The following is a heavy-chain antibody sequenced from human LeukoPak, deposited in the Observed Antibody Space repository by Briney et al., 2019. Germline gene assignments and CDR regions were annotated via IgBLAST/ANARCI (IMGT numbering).Heavy chain of an antibody. J-gene: IGHJ4*02. Sequence: GGSLRLPCAASGFTFSSYSMNWVRQAPGKGLEWVSSISSSSSYIYYADSVKGRFTISRDNAKNSLYLQMNSLRAEDTAVYYCARDGIAARPLYWGQGTLVTVSS. CDR2: ISSSSSYI. V-gene: IGHV3-21*01. CDR1: GFTFSSYS. D-gene: IGHD6-6*01. CDR3: ARDGIAARPLY.